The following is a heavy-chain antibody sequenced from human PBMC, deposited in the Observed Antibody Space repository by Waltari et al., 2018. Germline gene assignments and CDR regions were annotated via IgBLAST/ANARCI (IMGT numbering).Heavy chain of an antibody. CDR2: IYYRGST. J-gene: IGHJ4*02. CDR3: ASTTTVPYGGFDY. V-gene: IGHV4-59*11. Sequence: QVQLQESGPGLVKPSETLSLTCTVSGGSISSHYWSWIRQPPGKGLEWIGYIYYRGSTNSNPPRKSRVTISVDTSKNQFSLKLSSVTAADTAVYYCASTTTVPYGGFDYWGQGNL. CDR1: GGSISSHY. D-gene: IGHD4-17*01.